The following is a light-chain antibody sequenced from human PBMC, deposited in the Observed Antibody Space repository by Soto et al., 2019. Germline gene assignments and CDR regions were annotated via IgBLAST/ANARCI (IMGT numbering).Light chain of an antibody. CDR1: QSVTSSN. CDR3: HQYNYWPT. Sequence: EIVLTQSPGTLSLSPGERVTLSCRASQSVTSSNLAWYQQKPGQSPRLLISGASTRATGIPVRFSGSGSGTEFTLTISSLQSEDFAVYYCHQYNYWPTFGQGTKVDI. CDR2: GAS. J-gene: IGKJ1*01. V-gene: IGKV3-15*01.